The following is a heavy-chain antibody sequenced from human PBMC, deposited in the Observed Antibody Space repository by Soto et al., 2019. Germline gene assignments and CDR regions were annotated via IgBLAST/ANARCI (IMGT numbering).Heavy chain of an antibody. D-gene: IGHD4-17*01. J-gene: IGHJ4*02. CDR1: GFIFNYYY. CDR2: ISGSSGSK. CDR3: ARYAAEVTTFFDQ. Sequence: GGSLRRSCAASGFIFNYYYMSWIRQAPGKGLEWLSNISGSSGSKKYADAGKGRFTISRDNAKKSLYLEMHSLRAEDTAMYYCARYAAEVTTFFDQWGQGTLVTVSS. V-gene: IGHV3-11*06.